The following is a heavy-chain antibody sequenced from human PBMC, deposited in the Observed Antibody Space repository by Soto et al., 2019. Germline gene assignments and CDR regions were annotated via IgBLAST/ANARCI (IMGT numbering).Heavy chain of an antibody. D-gene: IGHD5-12*01. V-gene: IGHV1-69*01. CDR2: IIPIFGTA. CDR1: GGTFSSYA. Sequence: QVQLVQSGAEVRKPGSSVKVSCKASGGTFSSYAISWVRQAPGQGLEWMGGIIPIFGTANYAQKFQGRVTITADESTSTAYMELSCLRSEDTAVYYCAATIVAASGPFDYWGQGTLVTVSS. J-gene: IGHJ4*02. CDR3: AATIVAASGPFDY.